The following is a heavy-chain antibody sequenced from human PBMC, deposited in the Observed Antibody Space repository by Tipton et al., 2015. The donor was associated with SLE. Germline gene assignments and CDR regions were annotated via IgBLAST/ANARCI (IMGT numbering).Heavy chain of an antibody. D-gene: IGHD6-19*01. CDR2: IYYSGST. CDR3: ARHRGAVAAHWGFDY. V-gene: IGHV4-59*08. CDR1: GGSISSYY. Sequence: TLSLTCTVSGGSISSYYWSWIRQPPGKGLEWIGYIYYSGSTNYNPSLKSRVTISVDTSKHQFSLKLSSVTAADTAVYYCARHRGAVAAHWGFDYWGQGTLVTVSS. J-gene: IGHJ4*02.